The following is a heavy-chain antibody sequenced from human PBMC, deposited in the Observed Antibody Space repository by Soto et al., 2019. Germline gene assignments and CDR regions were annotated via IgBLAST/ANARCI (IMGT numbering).Heavy chain of an antibody. D-gene: IGHD4-17*01. CDR2: ISQSGDIT. V-gene: IGHV3-23*01. CDR1: AFTFRNYA. J-gene: IGHJ1*01. Sequence: EVQLLESGGHLVQPGGSLRLSCAASAFTFRNYAMSCVRQAPGKGLEWVSAISQSGDITYYADSVKGRFTISRDNSEDTLYLQMDSLRAEDTALYYCAKDGRTTVATPEYFQHWGQGTLVTVSS. CDR3: AKDGRTTVATPEYFQH.